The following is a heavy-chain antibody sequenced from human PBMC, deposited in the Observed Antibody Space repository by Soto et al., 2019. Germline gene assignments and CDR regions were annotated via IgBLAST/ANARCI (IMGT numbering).Heavy chain of an antibody. V-gene: IGHV3-48*01. J-gene: IGHJ4*02. CDR2: IDSGGGTI. CDR1: GFTFSSYS. Sequence: EVQLVESRGGLVQPGGSLRLSCAASGFTFSSYSMIWVRQPPGKGLECISYIDSGGGTIYQTDSVKGRFTISRDNAKNSLYLQMNSLRGEDTAVYYCARRTSGWYSDYWGLGTLVTVSS. CDR3: ARRTSGWYSDY. D-gene: IGHD6-19*01.